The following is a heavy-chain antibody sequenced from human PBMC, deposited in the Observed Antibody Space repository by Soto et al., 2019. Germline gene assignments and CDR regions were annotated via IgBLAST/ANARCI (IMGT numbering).Heavy chain of an antibody. J-gene: IGHJ5*02. CDR1: GYSFTSYW. CDR3: ARPCGGACYPAWFPP. CDR2: IDPSDSYT. V-gene: IGHV5-10-1*01. D-gene: IGHD2-21*01. Sequence: PGESLKISCKGSGYSFTSYWISWVRQMPGKGLEWMGRIDPSDSYTNYSPSFQGHVTISADKSISTAYLQWSSLKASDTAMYYCARPCGGACYPAWFPPGAQGNLVTASS.